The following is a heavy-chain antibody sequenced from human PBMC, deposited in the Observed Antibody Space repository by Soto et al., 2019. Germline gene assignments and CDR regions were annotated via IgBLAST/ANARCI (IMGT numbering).Heavy chain of an antibody. V-gene: IGHV3-48*01. D-gene: IGHD2-2*01. Sequence: PGGSLRLSCAASGFTFSSYSMNWVRQAPGKGLEWVSYISSSSSTIYYADSVKGRFTISRDNAKNSLYLQMNSLRAEDTAVYYCARDRYCSSTSCYVDMDVWGKGTTVTVSS. J-gene: IGHJ6*03. CDR1: GFTFSSYS. CDR2: ISSSSSTI. CDR3: ARDRYCSSTSCYVDMDV.